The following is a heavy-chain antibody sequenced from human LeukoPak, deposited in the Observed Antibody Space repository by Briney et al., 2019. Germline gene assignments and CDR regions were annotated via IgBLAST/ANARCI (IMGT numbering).Heavy chain of an antibody. Sequence: SVTLPLTCTVSGGSMNDYFWSWIRQPPGKGLEWIGYINYSGSTNYNPSLKSRVTMSADTSKNRFSLKLISVTAADTAVYYCARGKRHYHDSTSHEFFDKWGQGTLITVSS. CDR3: ARGKRHYHDSTSHEFFDK. CDR1: GGSMNDYF. J-gene: IGHJ4*02. D-gene: IGHD2/OR15-2a*01. CDR2: INYSGST. V-gene: IGHV4-59*12.